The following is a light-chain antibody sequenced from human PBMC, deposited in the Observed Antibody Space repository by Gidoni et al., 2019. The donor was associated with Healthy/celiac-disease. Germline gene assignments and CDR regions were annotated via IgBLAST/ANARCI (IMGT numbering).Light chain of an antibody. CDR2: TND. J-gene: IGLJ3*02. Sequence: QSMLTQPPSASGTPGQGVTISCSGSSSNIGSNYVYWYQQLTGTGPKLLIYTNDQRPSGVPDRFSGSKSGTSASLAISGLRSEDEGDYHCVAWDDTLSGWVFGGGTKLTVL. V-gene: IGLV1-47*01. CDR1: SSNIGSNY. CDR3: VAWDDTLSGWV.